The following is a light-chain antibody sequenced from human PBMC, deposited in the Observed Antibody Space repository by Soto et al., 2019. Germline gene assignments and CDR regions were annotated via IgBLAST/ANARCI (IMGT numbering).Light chain of an antibody. Sequence: QSVLTQPASVSGSPGQSITISCTGTSSDVGRYNYVSWYQQHPGKAPTLIIYDVINRPSGVSHRFSASKSGNTASLTISGLQAEDEADYYCTSYTTSATYVIGPGTKVTVL. J-gene: IGLJ1*01. CDR3: TSYTTSATYV. CDR2: DVI. V-gene: IGLV2-14*03. CDR1: SSDVGRYNY.